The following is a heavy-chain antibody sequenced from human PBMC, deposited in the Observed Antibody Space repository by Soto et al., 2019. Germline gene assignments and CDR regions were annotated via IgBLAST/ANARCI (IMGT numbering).Heavy chain of an antibody. CDR3: ARVWDSSGPNFDY. CDR1: GGSISSYY. CDR2: IYYSGST. D-gene: IGHD3-22*01. J-gene: IGHJ4*02. V-gene: IGHV4-59*12. Sequence: PSETLCLTCTVSGGSISSYYWSWIRQPPGKGLEWIGYIYYSGSTYYNPSLKSRVTISVDTSKNQFSLKLSSVTAADTAVYYCARVWDSSGPNFDYWGQGTLVTVSS.